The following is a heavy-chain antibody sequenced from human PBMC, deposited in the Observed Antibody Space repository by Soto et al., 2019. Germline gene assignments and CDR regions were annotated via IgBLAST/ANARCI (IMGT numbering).Heavy chain of an antibody. D-gene: IGHD3-10*01. Sequence: SVKVSCKASGGTFSSYAISWVRQAPGQGLEWMGGIIPIFGTANYAQKLQGRVTITADESTSTAYMKLSSLRSEDTAVYYCARDAGFGELFDFYYYGMDVWGQGTTVTVSS. CDR3: ARDAGFGELFDFYYYGMDV. CDR2: IIPIFGTA. J-gene: IGHJ6*02. V-gene: IGHV1-69*13. CDR1: GGTFSSYA.